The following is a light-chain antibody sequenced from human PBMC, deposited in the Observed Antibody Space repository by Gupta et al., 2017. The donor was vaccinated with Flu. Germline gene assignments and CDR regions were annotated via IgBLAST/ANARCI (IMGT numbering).Light chain of an antibody. V-gene: IGKV3-15*01. Sequence: PATLSVSPGERATLSCRASQSVSSNLAWYQQKPGQAPRLLIYGASTRATGIPARFSGSGSGTEFTLIISSLQSEDFAVYYCQQYKLWPQTFGQGTKVEIK. CDR2: GAS. CDR3: QQYKLWPQT. CDR1: QSVSSN. J-gene: IGKJ1*01.